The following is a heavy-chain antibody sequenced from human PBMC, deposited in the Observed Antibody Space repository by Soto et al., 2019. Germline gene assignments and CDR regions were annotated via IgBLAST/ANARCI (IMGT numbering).Heavy chain of an antibody. CDR1: GYTLTELS. D-gene: IGHD1-26*01. CDR2: FDPEDGET. J-gene: IGHJ5*02. Sequence: ASVKVSCNVSGYTLTELSMHWVRQAPGKGLEWMGGFDPEDGETIYAQKFQGRVTMTEDTSTDTAYMELSSLRSEDTAVYYCATDRGFTRSYLWFDPWGQGTLVTVSS. V-gene: IGHV1-24*01. CDR3: ATDRGFTRSYLWFDP.